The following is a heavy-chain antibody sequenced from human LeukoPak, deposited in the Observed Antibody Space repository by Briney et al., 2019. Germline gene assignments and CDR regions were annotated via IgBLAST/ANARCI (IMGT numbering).Heavy chain of an antibody. V-gene: IGHV4-59*01. D-gene: IGHD6-13*01. Sequence: SETLSLTCTVSGGSISSYYWSWIRQPPGKGLEWIGYIYYSGSTNYNPSLKSRVTISVDTSKNQFSLKLSSVTAADTAVYYCVGSQQLVRRTNDYWGQGTLVTVSS. J-gene: IGHJ4*02. CDR2: IYYSGST. CDR3: VGSQQLVRRTNDY. CDR1: GGSISSYY.